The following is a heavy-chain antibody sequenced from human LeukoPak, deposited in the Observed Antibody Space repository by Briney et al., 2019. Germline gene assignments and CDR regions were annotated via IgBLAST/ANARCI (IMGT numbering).Heavy chain of an antibody. CDR2: IYYSGST. J-gene: IGHJ6*03. CDR3: ARHDCGGDCYPHYYYYYMDV. CDR1: GGSISSSSYY. D-gene: IGHD2-21*01. Sequence: SETLSLTCTVSGGSISSSSYYWGWIRQPPGKGLEWIGSIYYSGSTYYNPSLKSRVTISVDTSKNQFSLKLSSVTAADTAVYYCARHDCGGDCYPHYYYYYMDVWGKGTTVTVSS. V-gene: IGHV4-39*01.